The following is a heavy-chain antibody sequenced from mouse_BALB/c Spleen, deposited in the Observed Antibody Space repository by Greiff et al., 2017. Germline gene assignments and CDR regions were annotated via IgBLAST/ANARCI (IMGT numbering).Heavy chain of an antibody. CDR1: GFTFSSYT. CDR2: ISNGGGST. Sequence: EVMLVESGGGLVQPGGSLKLSCAASGFTFSSYTMSWVRQTPEKRLEWVAYISNGGGSTYYPDTVKGRFTISRDNAKNTLYLQMSSLKSEDTAMYYCARHPPTMITTSWYFDVWGAGTTVTVSS. J-gene: IGHJ1*01. V-gene: IGHV5-12-2*01. D-gene: IGHD2-4*01. CDR3: ARHPPTMITTSWYFDV.